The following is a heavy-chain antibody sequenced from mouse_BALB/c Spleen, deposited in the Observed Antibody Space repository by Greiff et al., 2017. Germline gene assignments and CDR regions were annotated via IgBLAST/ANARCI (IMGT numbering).Heavy chain of an antibody. Sequence: DVMLVESGGGLVKPGGSLKLSCAASGFTFSDYYMYWVRPTPEKRLEWVATISDGGSYTYYPDSVKGRFTISRDNAKNNLYLQMSSLKSEDTAMYYCARDEGYYGNYLFAYWGQGTLVTVSA. J-gene: IGHJ3*01. CDR3: ARDEGYYGNYLFAY. V-gene: IGHV5-4*02. D-gene: IGHD2-1*01. CDR1: GFTFSDYY. CDR2: ISDGGSYT.